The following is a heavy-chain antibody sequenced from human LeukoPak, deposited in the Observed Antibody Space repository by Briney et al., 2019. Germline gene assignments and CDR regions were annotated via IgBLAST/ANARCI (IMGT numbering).Heavy chain of an antibody. CDR3: AKAPVTTCSGAYCYPFDY. V-gene: IGHV3-23*01. D-gene: IGHD2-15*01. CDR2: ISFSGST. Sequence: GWSLSLSCPASGFTLSSYSRSWVRQGPGKGLEWVAAISFSGSTYRADSVKGRFTISRDSSKNTLYLQMNSLRAGDAAVYYCAKAPVTTCSGAYCYPFDYWSQGTMVTVSS. J-gene: IGHJ4*02. CDR1: GFTLSSYS.